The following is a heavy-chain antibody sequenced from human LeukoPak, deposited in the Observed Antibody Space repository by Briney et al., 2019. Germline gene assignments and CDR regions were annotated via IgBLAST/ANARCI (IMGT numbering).Heavy chain of an antibody. CDR3: ARVPGVTARPCDT. CDR2: SSPMWDHI. J-gene: IGHJ5*02. V-gene: IGHV4-34*01. D-gene: IGHD2-21*02. Sequence: SQTLSLPRAFYGGFHRGSYWTWVRQPPGRRDEGIGESSPMWDHIGYNPSLKGRATISVDSSKKQVSLGLTCVSAEDTGIYYCARVPGVTARPCDTWGAGTVVTVSS. CDR1: GGFHRGSY.